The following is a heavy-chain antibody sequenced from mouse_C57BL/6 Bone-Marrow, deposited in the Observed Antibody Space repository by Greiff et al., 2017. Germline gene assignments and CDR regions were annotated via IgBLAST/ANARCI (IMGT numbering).Heavy chain of an antibody. Sequence: EVQLQQSGPELVKPGASVKISCKASGYTFTDYYMNWVKQSHGKSLEWIGDINPNNGGTSYNQKFKGKATLTVDKSSSTAYMELRSLTSEDSAVYYGAREWREYYGSSYDYWGQGTTLTVSS. CDR3: AREWREYYGSSYDY. V-gene: IGHV1-26*01. J-gene: IGHJ2*01. CDR2: INPNNGGT. D-gene: IGHD1-1*01. CDR1: GYTFTDYY.